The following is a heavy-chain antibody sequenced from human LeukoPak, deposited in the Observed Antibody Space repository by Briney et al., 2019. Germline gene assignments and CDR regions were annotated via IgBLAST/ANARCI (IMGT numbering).Heavy chain of an antibody. J-gene: IGHJ4*02. CDR3: ARDPIPAGISYYFDY. D-gene: IGHD2-2*02. V-gene: IGHV1-2*02. CDR2: INPNSGGT. Sequence: ASVKVSCKASGYTFTGYYMHWERQAPGQGLEWMGWINPNSGGTNYAQKFQGRVTMTRDTSISTAYMELSRLRSDDTAVYYCARDPIPAGISYYFDYWGQGTLVTVSS. CDR1: GYTFTGYY.